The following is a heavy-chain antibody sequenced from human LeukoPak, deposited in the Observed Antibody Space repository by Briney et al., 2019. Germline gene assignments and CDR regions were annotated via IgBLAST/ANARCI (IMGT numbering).Heavy chain of an antibody. CDR3: ARDKIVGATHFDY. CDR1: GFTFDDYA. V-gene: IGHV3-21*01. D-gene: IGHD1-26*01. J-gene: IGHJ4*02. CDR2: ISSSSSYI. Sequence: GGSLRLSCAASGFTFDDYAMHWVRQAPGKGLEWVSSISSSSSYIYYADSVKGRFTISRDNAKNSLYLQMNSLRAEDTGVYYCARDKIVGATHFDYWGQGTLVTVSS.